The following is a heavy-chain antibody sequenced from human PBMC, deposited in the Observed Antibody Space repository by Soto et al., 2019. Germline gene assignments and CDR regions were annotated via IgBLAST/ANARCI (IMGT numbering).Heavy chain of an antibody. D-gene: IGHD6-13*01. Sequence: SETLSLTCTVSGGSISSSSYYWGWIRQPPGKGLEWIGSIYSSGSTYYNPSLKSRVTMSVDTSKNQFSLKLSSVTAADTAVYYCARGWLSSTYYYGLDVCGQGTTVTVSS. CDR1: GGSISSSSYY. CDR2: IYSSGST. CDR3: ARGWLSSTYYYGLDV. V-gene: IGHV4-39*07. J-gene: IGHJ6*02.